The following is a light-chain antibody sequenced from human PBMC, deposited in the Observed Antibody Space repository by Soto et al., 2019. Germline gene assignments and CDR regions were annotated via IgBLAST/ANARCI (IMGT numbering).Light chain of an antibody. CDR1: SSDIGDYNY. V-gene: IGLV2-14*01. CDR3: SSYSSTNSLYV. J-gene: IGLJ1*01. CDR2: EVY. Sequence: QSVLTQPASVSGSPGQSITIPCTGTSSDIGDYNYVSWYQQHPGKAPKLLIYEVYNRPAGVSNRFSGSKSGNTASLTISGIQTGDEGDYYCSSYSSTNSLYVFGTGTKVTVL.